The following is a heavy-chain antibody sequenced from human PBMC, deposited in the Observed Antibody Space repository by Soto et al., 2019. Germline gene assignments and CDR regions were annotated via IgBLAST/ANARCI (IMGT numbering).Heavy chain of an antibody. CDR1: GYTFTSYG. CDR2: ISAYNGNT. J-gene: IGHJ4*02. V-gene: IGHV1-18*01. CDR3: ARDGKVGATTHLFLD. Sequence: ASVKVSCKASGYTFTSYGISWVRQAPGQGLEWMGWISAYNGNTNYAQKLQGRVTMTTDTSTSTAYMELRSLRSDDTAVYYCARDGKVGATTHLFLDWGQGTLVTVSS. D-gene: IGHD1-26*01.